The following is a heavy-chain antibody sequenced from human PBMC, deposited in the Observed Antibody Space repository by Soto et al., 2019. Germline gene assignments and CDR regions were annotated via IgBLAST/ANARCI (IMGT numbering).Heavy chain of an antibody. J-gene: IGHJ5*02. CDR1: GFTFTSHW. D-gene: IGHD2-8*01. CDR3: AREIIELMGPIRWFDP. V-gene: IGHV3-74*01. Sequence: EVQLVESGGGLVQPGGSLRLSCAASGFTFTSHWMHWVRQAPGKGPVCVSRINGDGTSISYADSVKGRFTISRDNAKNTLYLQMNSLRAEDTAVYYCAREIIELMGPIRWFDPWCQGTLVTVSS. CDR2: INGDGTSI.